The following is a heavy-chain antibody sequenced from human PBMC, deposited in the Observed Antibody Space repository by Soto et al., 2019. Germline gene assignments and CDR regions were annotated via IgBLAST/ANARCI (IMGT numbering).Heavy chain of an antibody. CDR1: GYTFTSYG. CDR2: ISAYNGNT. CDR3: ARTRIAAAGTVYYYMDV. Sequence: ASVKVSCKASGYTFTSYGISWVRQAPGQGLEWMGWISAYNGNTNYAQKLQGRVTMTTDTSTSTAYMELRSLRSDDTAVYYCARTRIAAAGTVYYYMDVLGKGTTVTVSS. D-gene: IGHD6-13*01. V-gene: IGHV1-18*01. J-gene: IGHJ6*03.